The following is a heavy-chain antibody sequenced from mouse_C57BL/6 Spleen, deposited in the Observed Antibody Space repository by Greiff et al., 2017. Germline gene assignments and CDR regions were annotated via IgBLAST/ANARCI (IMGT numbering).Heavy chain of an antibody. CDR3: TFYDGYYRYYFDY. J-gene: IGHJ2*01. Sequence: EVMLVESGGGLVQPGGSMKLSCVASGFTFSNYWMNWVRQSPEKGLEWVAQIRLKSDNYATHYAESVKGRFTISRDDSKSSVYLQMNNLRAEDTGIYYCTFYDGYYRYYFDYWGQGTTLTVSS. CDR1: GFTFSNYW. V-gene: IGHV6-3*01. D-gene: IGHD2-3*01. CDR2: IRLKSDNYAT.